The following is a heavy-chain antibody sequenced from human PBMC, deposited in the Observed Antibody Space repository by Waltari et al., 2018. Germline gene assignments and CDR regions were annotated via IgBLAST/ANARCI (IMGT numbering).Heavy chain of an antibody. CDR3: ARRTSSADAP. Sequence: QVQLVQSGAEVKQPGASVTVSCQASGYSFPDYFLHWVRQDPGQGLEWMGWINPDNGGTNYSQMFQGRLVLTRDTSIKTAYMQLTSLTSDDTAVYYCARRTSSADAPWGQGTLVTVSS. CDR1: GYSFPDYF. CDR2: INPDNGGT. J-gene: IGHJ5*02. V-gene: IGHV1-2*02.